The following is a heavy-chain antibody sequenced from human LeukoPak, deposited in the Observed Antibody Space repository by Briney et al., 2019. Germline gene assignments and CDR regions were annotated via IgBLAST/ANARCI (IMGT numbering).Heavy chain of an antibody. CDR2: ISSSSSYI. V-gene: IGHV3-21*06. J-gene: IGHJ4*02. Sequence: GGSLRLSCAASGFTFSSYSMNWVRQAPGKGLEWVSSISSSSSYIYYADSVKGRFTISRDNAKNSLSLQMNSPRVEDTAVYYCARDVKGGNFDYWGQGTLVTVSS. CDR3: ARDVKGGNFDY. D-gene: IGHD3-16*01. CDR1: GFTFSSYS.